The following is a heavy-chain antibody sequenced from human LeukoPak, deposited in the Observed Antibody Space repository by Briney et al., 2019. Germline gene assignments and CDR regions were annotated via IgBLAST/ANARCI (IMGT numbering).Heavy chain of an antibody. J-gene: IGHJ4*02. CDR1: GFSFTDAW. Sequence: GGSLRLSCVGSGFSFTDAWMSWVRQIPGRGLEWVGRIESKTDGETTDYATPVKDRFIISRDDSTNTLYLQMNSLKSEDTAVYYCSTYGSGRKFDYWGQGTLVTVSS. V-gene: IGHV3-15*04. CDR2: IESKTDGETT. CDR3: STYGSGRKFDY. D-gene: IGHD3-10*01.